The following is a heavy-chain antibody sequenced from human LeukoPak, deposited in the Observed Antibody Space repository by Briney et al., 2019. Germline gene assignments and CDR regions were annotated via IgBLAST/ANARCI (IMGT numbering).Heavy chain of an antibody. CDR2: INPNSGGT. CDR3: AADWTAGATVAFDI. J-gene: IGHJ3*02. V-gene: IGHV1-2*02. CDR1: GYTFTRYY. Sequence: GASVKVSCKASGYTFTRYYMHWVRQAPRQGLEWMGWINPNSGGTNYAQKFQGRVTMTRDTSISPAHMELSSLRSEDTAVYYCAADWTAGATVAFDIWGQGTTVTVSS. D-gene: IGHD1-26*01.